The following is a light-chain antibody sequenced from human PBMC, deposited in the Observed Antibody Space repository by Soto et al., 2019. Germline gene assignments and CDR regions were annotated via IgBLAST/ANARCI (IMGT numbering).Light chain of an antibody. V-gene: IGKV4-1*01. CDR2: WAS. J-gene: IGKJ4*01. CDR3: QQVHSNPPT. CDR1: HSIIHSSNNKNY. Sequence: DIVMTQSPDFLAVSLGERATISCKSSHSIIHSSNNKNYLSWYQQKPGQPPKLLIYWASIRDSGVTERFSGSWSGTDFTLTISSMQAEDVAIYYCQQVHSNPPTFGGGTKVAIK.